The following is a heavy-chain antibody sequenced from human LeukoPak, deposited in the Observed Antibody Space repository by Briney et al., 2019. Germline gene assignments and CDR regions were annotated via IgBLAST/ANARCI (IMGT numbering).Heavy chain of an antibody. CDR2: IYYSGST. Sequence: SGPGLVKPSETLSLTCTVSGGSISSSGYYWGWIRQPPGKGLEWIGSIYYSGSTYYNPSLKSRVTISVDTSKNQFSLKLSSVTAADPAVYYCARLPCGSTSCYGGFDYWGQGTLVTVSS. CDR3: ARLPCGSTSCYGGFDY. D-gene: IGHD2-2*01. J-gene: IGHJ4*02. V-gene: IGHV4-39*01. CDR1: GGSISSSGYY.